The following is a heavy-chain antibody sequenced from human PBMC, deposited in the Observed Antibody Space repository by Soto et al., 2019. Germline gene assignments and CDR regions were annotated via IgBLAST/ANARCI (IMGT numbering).Heavy chain of an antibody. V-gene: IGHV3-7*03. CDR3: VTAVRGYNANGDL. D-gene: IGHD5-12*01. CDR2: IKADGTEK. CDR1: GFTFSSYL. Sequence: GGSLRLSCVGSGFTFSSYLMGWVGQTPGKGLEWVATIKADGTEKYYVDSVKGRFTFSRDNAKTSVYLEMNSLRAEDTAVYYCVTAVRGYNANGDLWGQGTTVTAP. J-gene: IGHJ6*02.